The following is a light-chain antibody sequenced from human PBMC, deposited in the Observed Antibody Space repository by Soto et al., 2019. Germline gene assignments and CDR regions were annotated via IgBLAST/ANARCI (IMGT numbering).Light chain of an antibody. CDR2: WAS. V-gene: IGKV4-1*01. Sequence: DIVMTQSPESLAVSLGERATINCKSSQSVLSRSNNKDCLAWYQQKSGQPPKLLIYWASARESGVPDRFSGSGSETDFTLTISSLQAEDVPEYYCQHYHSFPWTFGQGTRVEIK. J-gene: IGKJ1*01. CDR3: QHYHSFPWT. CDR1: QSVLSRSNNKDC.